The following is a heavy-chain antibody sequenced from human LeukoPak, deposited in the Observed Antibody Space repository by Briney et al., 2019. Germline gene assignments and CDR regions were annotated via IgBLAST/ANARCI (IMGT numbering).Heavy chain of an antibody. J-gene: IGHJ4*02. CDR1: GGSISSGYY. V-gene: IGHV4-38-2*02. D-gene: IGHD1-1*01. Sequence: SETLSLTCTVSGGSISSGYYWGWIRQPPGKGLEWVGSIYHSGSTYYNPSLKSRVTISIDTSKNQFSLKLSSVTAADTAVYYCAELERLGNWGQGTLVTVSS. CDR3: AELERLGN. CDR2: IYHSGST.